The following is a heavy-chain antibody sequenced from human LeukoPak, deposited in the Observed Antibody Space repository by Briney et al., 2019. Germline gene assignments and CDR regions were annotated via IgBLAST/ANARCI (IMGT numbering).Heavy chain of an antibody. Sequence: PGGSLRLSCAASGFTFSSYSMNWVRQAPGKGLEWVSSISSSSSYIYYADSVKGRFTISRDNAKNSLYLQMNSLRAEDTALYYCVNAYTTSGTYLEPWGQGTLVTVSS. CDR3: VNAYTTSGTYLEP. CDR1: GFTFSSYS. J-gene: IGHJ4*02. V-gene: IGHV3-21*04. CDR2: ISSSSSYI. D-gene: IGHD1-26*01.